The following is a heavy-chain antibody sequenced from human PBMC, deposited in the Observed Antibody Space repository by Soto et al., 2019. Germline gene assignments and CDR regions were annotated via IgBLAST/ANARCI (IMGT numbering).Heavy chain of an antibody. J-gene: IGHJ4*02. CDR3: ARGGDTMIVVVHDY. D-gene: IGHD3-22*01. CDR1: GGSFIGYY. CDR2: INHSGST. Sequence: SETLSLTCAVYGGSFIGYYWSWIRQPPGKGLEWIGEINHSGSTNYNPSLKSRVTISVDTSKNQFSLKLSSVTAADTAVYYCARGGDTMIVVVHDYWGQGTLVTVSS. V-gene: IGHV4-34*01.